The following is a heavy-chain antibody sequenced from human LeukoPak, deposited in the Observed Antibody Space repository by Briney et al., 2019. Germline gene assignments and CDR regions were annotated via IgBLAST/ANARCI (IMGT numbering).Heavy chain of an antibody. V-gene: IGHV4-31*03. D-gene: IGHD3-10*01. CDR3: ARVGGSEPFDY. CDR1: GGSISSGGYY. J-gene: IGHJ4*02. CDR2: IYYSGST. Sequence: SQTLSLTCTVSGGSISSGGYYWSWIRQHPGKGLEWIGYIYYSGSTYYNPALKSRVTISVDTSKNKFSLKLSSVTAEDTAVYYCARVGGSEPFDYWGQGTLVTVSS.